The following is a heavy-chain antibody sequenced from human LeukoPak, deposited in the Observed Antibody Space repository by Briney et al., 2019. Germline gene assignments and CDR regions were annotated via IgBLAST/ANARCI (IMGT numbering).Heavy chain of an antibody. J-gene: IGHJ4*02. CDR3: ARVGDYYDSVGFYYSHDY. V-gene: IGHV4-59*01. CDR1: GGSIYSNY. CDR2: IYYSGTT. D-gene: IGHD3-22*01. Sequence: SETLSLTCTVSGGSIYSNYWSWTRQPPGKGLEWIGYIYYSGTTKYNPSLKSRVTLSADTSNNQFSLKLSSVTPADTAVYYCARVGDYYDSVGFYYSHDYWGQGALVTVSS.